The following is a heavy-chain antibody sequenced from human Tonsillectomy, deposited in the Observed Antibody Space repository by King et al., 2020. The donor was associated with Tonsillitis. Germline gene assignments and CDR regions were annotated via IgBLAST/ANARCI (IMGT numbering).Heavy chain of an antibody. CDR2: IHYSGST. CDR3: ARGGDISAAGRFDY. D-gene: IGHD6-13*01. Sequence: QLQESGPGLVKPSQSLSLTCTVSGGSISSGGYYWSWIRQHPGKGLEWIGYIHYSGSTYYKPSLKSRVTISVDTSKNQFSLKLSSVTAADTAVHYCARGGDISAAGRFDYWGQGTLVTVSS. V-gene: IGHV4-31*03. CDR1: GGSISSGGYY. J-gene: IGHJ4*02.